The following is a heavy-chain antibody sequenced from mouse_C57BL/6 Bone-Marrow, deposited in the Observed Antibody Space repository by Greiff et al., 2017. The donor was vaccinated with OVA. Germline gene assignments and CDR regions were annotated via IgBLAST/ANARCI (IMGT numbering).Heavy chain of an antibody. CDR3: AIWLRRFAY. J-gene: IGHJ3*01. CDR1: GYTFTSYW. D-gene: IGHD2-2*01. Sequence: VQLQQPGAELVKPGASVKLSCKASGYTFTSYWMHWVKQRPGQGLEWIGVIHPNSGSTNYNEKFKSKATLTVDKSSSTAYMQLSSLTSEDSAVYYCAIWLRRFAYWGQGTLVTVSA. CDR2: IHPNSGST. V-gene: IGHV1-64*01.